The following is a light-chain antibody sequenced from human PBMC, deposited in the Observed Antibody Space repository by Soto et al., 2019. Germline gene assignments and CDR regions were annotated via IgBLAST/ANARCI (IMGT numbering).Light chain of an antibody. Sequence: DIQMTQSPSTLSASIGDRLTITCRASQSVSSWLAWYQQKPGKAPHLLIHDAASLASGVPSRFSGSGSGTEFTLTISSLQPDDFATYYCQQCNSYPRTFGQGTKVEI. V-gene: IGKV1-5*01. CDR1: QSVSSW. CDR2: DAA. J-gene: IGKJ1*01. CDR3: QQCNSYPRT.